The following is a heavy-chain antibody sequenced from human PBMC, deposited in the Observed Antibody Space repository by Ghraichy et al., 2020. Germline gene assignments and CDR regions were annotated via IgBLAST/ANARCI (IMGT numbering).Heavy chain of an antibody. CDR1: GFSLSTSGVG. Sequence: SGPTLVKPTQTLTLTCTFSGFSLSTSGVGVGWIRQPPGKALEWLALIYWDDDKRYSPSLKSRLTITKDTSKNQVVLTMTNMDPVDTATYYCAHSRPTIFGVVTPADWFDPWGQGTLVTVSS. CDR3: AHSRPTIFGVVTPADWFDP. CDR2: IYWDDDK. V-gene: IGHV2-5*02. J-gene: IGHJ5*02. D-gene: IGHD3-3*01.